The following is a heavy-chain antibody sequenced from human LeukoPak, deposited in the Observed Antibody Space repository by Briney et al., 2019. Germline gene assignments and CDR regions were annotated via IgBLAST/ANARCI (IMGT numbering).Heavy chain of an antibody. CDR2: IYTSGST. D-gene: IGHD1-26*01. V-gene: IGHV4-4*07. J-gene: IGHJ3*02. Sequence: SETLSLTCTVSGGSISSYYWSWIRQPAGKGLEWIGRIYTSGSTNYNPSLKSRVTMSVDTSKNQFSLKLSSVTAADTAVYYCAREKVGAAVSYDAFDIWGQGTMVTVSP. CDR3: AREKVGAAVSYDAFDI. CDR1: GGSISSYY.